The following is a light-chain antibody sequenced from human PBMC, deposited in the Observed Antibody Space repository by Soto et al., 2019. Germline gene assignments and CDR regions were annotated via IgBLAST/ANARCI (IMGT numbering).Light chain of an antibody. CDR3: QQFGTLPTT. CDR2: GAS. J-gene: IGKJ1*01. CDR1: QSVSSNY. V-gene: IGKV3D-7*01. Sequence: EMVLTQAPANLYFSPGKILTLSCRASQSVSSNYLSWYQQKPGQAPRLLIYGASTRATGIPARFSGSGSGTEFTLTISSLQPEDFAVYYCQQFGTLPTTFGQGAKVAIK.